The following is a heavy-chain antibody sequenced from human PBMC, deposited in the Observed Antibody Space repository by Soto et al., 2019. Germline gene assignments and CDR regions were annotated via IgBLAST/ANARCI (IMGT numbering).Heavy chain of an antibody. J-gene: IGHJ4*02. CDR3: ARDLEAIAVLVATMAIG. CDR1: GFTFSSYS. V-gene: IGHV3-48*02. Sequence: GGSLRLSCAASGFTFSSYSMNWVRQAPGKGLEWVSYISSSSSTIYYADSVKGRFTISRDNAKNSLYLQMNSLRDEDPAVYYCARDLEAIAVLVATMAIGWGEGTVVTV. CDR2: ISSSSSTI. D-gene: IGHD5-12*01.